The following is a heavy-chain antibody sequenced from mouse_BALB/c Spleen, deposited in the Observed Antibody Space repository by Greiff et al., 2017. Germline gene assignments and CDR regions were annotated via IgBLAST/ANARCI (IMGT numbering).Heavy chain of an antibody. CDR3: ARKRDGNYFDY. CDR2: ISYDGSN. Sequence: EVQLQQSGPGLVKPSQSLSLTCSVTGYSITSGYYWNWIRQFPGNKLEWMGYISYDGSNNYNPSLKNRISITRDTSKNQFFLKLNSVTTEDTATYYCARKRDGNYFDYWGQGTTLTVSS. V-gene: IGHV3-6*02. CDR1: GYSITSGYY. J-gene: IGHJ2*01. D-gene: IGHD2-1*01.